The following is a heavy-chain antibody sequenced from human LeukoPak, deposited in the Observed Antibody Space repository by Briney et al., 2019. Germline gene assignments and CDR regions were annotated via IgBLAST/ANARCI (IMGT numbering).Heavy chain of an antibody. CDR3: ARDRGDFDY. D-gene: IGHD3-10*01. CDR1: GFTFSSYS. CDR2: ISSSSITI. J-gene: IGHJ4*02. Sequence: GGSLRLSCAASGFTFSSYSMNWVRQAPGKGLEWISYISSSSITIYYADSVKGRCTISRDNAKNSVYLQMNSLRDEDTAVYYCARDRGDFDYWGQGTLVTVSS. V-gene: IGHV3-48*02.